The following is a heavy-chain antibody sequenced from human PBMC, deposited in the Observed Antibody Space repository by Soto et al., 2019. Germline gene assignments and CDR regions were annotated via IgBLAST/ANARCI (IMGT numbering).Heavy chain of an antibody. CDR2: ISSSGSTI. Sequence: GGSLRLSCAASGFTFSSYEMNWVRQAPGKGLEWVSYISSSGSTIYYADSVKGRFTISRDNAKNSLYLQMNSLRAEDTAVYYCASKGRGFWIGYPRYGMDVWGQGTTVTVSS. CDR1: GFTFSSYE. V-gene: IGHV3-48*03. CDR3: ASKGRGFWIGYPRYGMDV. D-gene: IGHD3-3*01. J-gene: IGHJ6*02.